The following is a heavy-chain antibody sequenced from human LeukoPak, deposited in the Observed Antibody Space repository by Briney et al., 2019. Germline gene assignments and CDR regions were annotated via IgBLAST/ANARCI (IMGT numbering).Heavy chain of an antibody. Sequence: GGSLRLSCAASGFTFSSYWMSWVRQAPGKGLEWVANIKQDGSEKYYVDSVKGRFTISGDNAKNSLYLQMNSLRAEDTAVYYCASPGGATDLDYWGQGTLVTVSS. V-gene: IGHV3-7*01. CDR1: GFTFSSYW. CDR2: IKQDGSEK. D-gene: IGHD5-12*01. J-gene: IGHJ4*02. CDR3: ASPGGATDLDY.